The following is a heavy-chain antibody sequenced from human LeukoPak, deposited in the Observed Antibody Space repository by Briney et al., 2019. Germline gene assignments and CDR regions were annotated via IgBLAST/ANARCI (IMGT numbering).Heavy chain of an antibody. CDR3: ATASSWGAARPTRFDH. CDR1: AFTFNNYA. D-gene: IGHD6-6*01. CDR2: IIGSGGGT. V-gene: IGHV3-23*01. J-gene: IGHJ4*02. Sequence: GGSLRLSCAASAFTFNNYAMNWVHQAPGKGLEWVSTIIGSGGGTFYADSVKGRFTISRDNSKDTVYLQMNILRGEDNALYYCATASSWGAARPTRFDHWGQGTLVTVSS.